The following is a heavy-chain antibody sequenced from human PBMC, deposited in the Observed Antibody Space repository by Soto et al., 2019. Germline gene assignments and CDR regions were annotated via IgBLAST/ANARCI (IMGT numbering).Heavy chain of an antibody. J-gene: IGHJ4*02. D-gene: IGHD2-15*01. Sequence: TLSLTGAVSGGSSSSGGYSWGWIRQPPGKGLEWIGYIYHSGSTYYNPSLKSRVTISVDRSKNQFSLKLSVVTAADTAVYYCASTYCSGGSCSSERAREFRLAFAYGGQGTRVTVPS. CDR3: ASTYCSGGSCSSERAREFRLAFAY. V-gene: IGHV4-30-2*01. CDR1: GGSSSSGGYS. CDR2: IYHSGST.